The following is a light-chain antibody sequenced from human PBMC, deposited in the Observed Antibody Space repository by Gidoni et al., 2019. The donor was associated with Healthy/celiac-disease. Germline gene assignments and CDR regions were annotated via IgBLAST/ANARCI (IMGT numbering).Light chain of an antibody. CDR3: QQRSNWPPIT. Sequence: EIVLTQSPATLSLSPGERATLSCRASQSVSSYLAWYQQKPGQAPRLLIYEASNRATGIPARFSGSGAGTDFTLTISSREPEEFAVYYCQQRSNWPPITFGQGTRLEIK. V-gene: IGKV3-11*01. CDR2: EAS. CDR1: QSVSSY. J-gene: IGKJ5*01.